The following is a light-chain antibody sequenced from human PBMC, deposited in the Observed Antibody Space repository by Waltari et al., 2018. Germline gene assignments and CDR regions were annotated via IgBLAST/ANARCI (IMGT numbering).Light chain of an antibody. Sequence: DIQMTQSPSTLSASVGDSLTITCRASQSVFDWLAWYQQKPGKAPKLLIYQASTLQNGVPSRFRASGSGTVVTLTINTLQPDDFATYYCQEYNSNSWTFGQGTKVEIK. J-gene: IGKJ1*01. CDR1: QSVFDW. CDR2: QAS. CDR3: QEYNSNSWT. V-gene: IGKV1-5*03.